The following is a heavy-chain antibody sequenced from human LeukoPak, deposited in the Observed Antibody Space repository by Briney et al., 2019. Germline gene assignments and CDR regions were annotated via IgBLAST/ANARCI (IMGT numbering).Heavy chain of an antibody. J-gene: IGHJ6*03. D-gene: IGHD1-26*01. V-gene: IGHV3-53*01. Sequence: GGSLRLSCAASGFTVSSNYMSWVRQAPGKGLEWVSVIYSGGSTYYADSVKGRFTISRDNSKNTLYLQMNSLRAEDTAVYYCAGVSGESLYYYYYMDVWGKGTTVTVSS. CDR2: IYSGGST. CDR3: AGVSGESLYYYYYMDV. CDR1: GFTVSSNY.